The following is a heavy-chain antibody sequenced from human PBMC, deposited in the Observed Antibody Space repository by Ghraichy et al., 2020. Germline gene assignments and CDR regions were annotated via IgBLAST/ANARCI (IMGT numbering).Heavy chain of an antibody. V-gene: IGHV4-59*01. CDR1: GGSISSYY. CDR2: IYYSGST. D-gene: IGHD6-13*01. Sequence: SETLSLTCTVSGGSISSYYWSWIRQPPGKGLEWIGYIYYSGSTNYNPSLKSRVTISVDTSKNQFSLKLSSVTAADTAVYYCARVGVDSSSWYFYYFDYWGQGTLVTVSS. J-gene: IGHJ4*02. CDR3: ARVGVDSSSWYFYYFDY.